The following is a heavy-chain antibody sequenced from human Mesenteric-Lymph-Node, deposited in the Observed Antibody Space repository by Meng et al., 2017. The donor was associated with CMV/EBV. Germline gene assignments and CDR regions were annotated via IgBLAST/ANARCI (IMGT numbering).Heavy chain of an antibody. Sequence: GESLKISCAASGFTFSDYYMSWIRQAPGKGLEWVSYISTSGSIIYYADSVKGRFTISRDNSKNTLYLQMNSLRAEDTAVYYCAKDVIVVVPENYFDYWGQGTLVTVSS. CDR3: AKDVIVVVPENYFDY. J-gene: IGHJ4*02. D-gene: IGHD2-2*01. CDR1: GFTFSDYY. CDR2: ISTSGSII. V-gene: IGHV3-11*04.